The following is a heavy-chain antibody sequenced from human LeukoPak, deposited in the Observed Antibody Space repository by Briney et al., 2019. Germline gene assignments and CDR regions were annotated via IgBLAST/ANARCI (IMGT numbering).Heavy chain of an antibody. D-gene: IGHD3-10*01. CDR3: ARPGDY. CDR2: ISYDGSNK. CDR1: GFTFSSYA. Sequence: GGSLRLSCAASGFTFSSYATHWVRQAPGKGLEWVAVISYDGSNKYYADSVKGRFTISRDNSKNTLYLQMNSLRAEDTAVYYCARPGDYWGQGTLVTVSS. V-gene: IGHV3-30*04. J-gene: IGHJ4*02.